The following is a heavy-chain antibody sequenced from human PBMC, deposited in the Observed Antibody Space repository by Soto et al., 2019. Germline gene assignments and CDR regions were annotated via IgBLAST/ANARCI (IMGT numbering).Heavy chain of an antibody. CDR1: GYTFTNYY. V-gene: IGHV1-46*01. CDR2: INPSGGGT. Sequence: QVQLVQSGAEVKEPGASIKLSCKASGYTFTNYYIHWVRQAPAQGLEWMGIINPSGGGTSYAQNFQGRVTMTRDTSTTTVYMELNSLRSDDTAVYYCARHPGSGWGYSFDSWGQGTLVTVSS. J-gene: IGHJ4*02. CDR3: ARHPGSGWGYSFDS. D-gene: IGHD6-19*01.